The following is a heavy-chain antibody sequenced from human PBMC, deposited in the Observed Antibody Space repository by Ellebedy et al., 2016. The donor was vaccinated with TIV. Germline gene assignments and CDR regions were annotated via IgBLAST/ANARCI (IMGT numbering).Heavy chain of an antibody. Sequence: GESLKISCAASGFTFGDYVMSWVRQAPGKGLEWVSGITGGGTTTYYADSVKGRFTISRDNYRNTLFLQMNSLRAEDRAVYYCARAYGSGSYSDYWGQGTLVTGPS. J-gene: IGHJ4*02. D-gene: IGHD3-10*01. CDR2: ITGGGTTT. CDR3: ARAYGSGSYSDY. CDR1: GFTFGDYV. V-gene: IGHV3-23*01.